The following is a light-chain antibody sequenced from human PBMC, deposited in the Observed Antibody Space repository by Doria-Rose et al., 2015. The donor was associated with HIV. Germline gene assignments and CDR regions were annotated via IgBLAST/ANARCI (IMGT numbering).Light chain of an antibody. J-gene: IGKJ2*01. Sequence: EIVMTQSPLSLPVTPGQPASISCRSSQSLLHTIGYNYLDWYLQKPGQSPQLLIYLGSNRASGVPDRFSGSVSGTDFTLKISRVEAEDVGVYYCMQALQTPYTFGQGTKLEIK. CDR1: QSLLHTIGYNY. CDR3: MQALQTPYT. V-gene: IGKV2-28*01. CDR2: LGS.